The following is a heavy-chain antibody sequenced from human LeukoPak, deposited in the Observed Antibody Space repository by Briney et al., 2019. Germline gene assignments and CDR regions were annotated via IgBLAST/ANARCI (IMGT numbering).Heavy chain of an antibody. CDR3: AREGYYYDSSGYYLHY. CDR1: GYTFTGYY. CDR2: INPNSGGT. V-gene: IGHV1-2*02. D-gene: IGHD3-22*01. Sequence: ASVKVSCKATGYTFTGYYMHWVRQAPGQGLEWMGWINPNSGGTNYAQKFQGRVTMTRDTSISTAYMELSRLRSDDTAVYYCAREGYYYDSSGYYLHYWGQGTLVTVSS. J-gene: IGHJ4*02.